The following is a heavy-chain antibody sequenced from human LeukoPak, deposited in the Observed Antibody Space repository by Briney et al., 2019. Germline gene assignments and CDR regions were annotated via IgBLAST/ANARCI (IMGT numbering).Heavy chain of an antibody. V-gene: IGHV4-31*03. Sequence: SQTLSLTCTVSGGSISSGGYYWSWIRQHPGKGLEWIGYIYYSGSTYYNPSLKSRVTISVDTSKNQFSLKLSSVTAADTAVYYCARGDGRDSSSWHFDYWGQGTLVTVSS. CDR3: ARGDGRDSSSWHFDY. CDR2: IYYSGST. J-gene: IGHJ4*02. CDR1: GGSISSGGYY. D-gene: IGHD6-13*01.